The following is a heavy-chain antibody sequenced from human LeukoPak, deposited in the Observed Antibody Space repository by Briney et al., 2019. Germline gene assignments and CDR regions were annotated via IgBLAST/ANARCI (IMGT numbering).Heavy chain of an antibody. CDR1: GGTFSSYA. CDR2: IIPIFGTA. Sequence: GASVKVSCKASGGTFSSYAISWVRQAPGQGLEWMGGIIPIFGTANYAQKFQGRVTITTDESTSTAYMELSSLRSEDTAVYYCAGGRYSYGSKVIPYYYYYMDVWGKGTTVTVSS. V-gene: IGHV1-69*05. D-gene: IGHD5-18*01. J-gene: IGHJ6*03. CDR3: AGGRYSYGSKVIPYYYYYMDV.